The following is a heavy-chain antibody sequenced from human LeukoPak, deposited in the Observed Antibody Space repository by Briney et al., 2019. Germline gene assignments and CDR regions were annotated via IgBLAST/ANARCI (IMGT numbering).Heavy chain of an antibody. CDR3: ARREHYYDSSGYYHLEYYGMDV. CDR2: ISSSGSTI. V-gene: IGHV3-11*01. D-gene: IGHD3-22*01. Sequence: GGSLRLPCAASGFTSSDYYMSWIRQAPGKGLEWVSYISSSGSTIYYADSVKGRFTISRDNAKNSLYLQMNSLRAEDTAVYYCARREHYYDSSGYYHLEYYGMDVWGQGTTVTVSS. CDR1: GFTSSDYY. J-gene: IGHJ6*02.